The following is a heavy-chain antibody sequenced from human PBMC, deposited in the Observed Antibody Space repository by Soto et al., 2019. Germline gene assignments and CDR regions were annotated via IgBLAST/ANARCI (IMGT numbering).Heavy chain of an antibody. V-gene: IGHV2-5*02. D-gene: IGHD3-10*01. J-gene: IGHJ5*02. CDR1: GFSLSTSGVG. Sequence: SGPTLVNPTQTLTLTCTFSGFSLSTSGVGVGWIRQPPGKALEWLALIYWDDDKRYSPSLKSRLTITKDTSKNQVVLTITNMDPVGTATYYCAHRPGNRAGGGFDPWGQGTLVTVSS. CDR2: IYWDDDK. CDR3: AHRPGNRAGGGFDP.